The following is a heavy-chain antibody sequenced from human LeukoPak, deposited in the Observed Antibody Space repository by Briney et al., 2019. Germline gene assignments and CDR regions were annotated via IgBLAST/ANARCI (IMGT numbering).Heavy chain of an antibody. D-gene: IGHD6-13*01. CDR1: GFTVSSNY. CDR3: AKDKKQQLVPSPIDY. CDR2: IYSGGST. V-gene: IGHV3-66*01. J-gene: IGHJ4*02. Sequence: GGSLRLSCAASGFTVSSNYMSWVRQAPGKGLEWVSVIYSGGSTYYADSVKGRFTISRDNSKNTLYLQMNSLRAEDTAVYYCAKDKKQQLVPSPIDYWGQGTLVTVSS.